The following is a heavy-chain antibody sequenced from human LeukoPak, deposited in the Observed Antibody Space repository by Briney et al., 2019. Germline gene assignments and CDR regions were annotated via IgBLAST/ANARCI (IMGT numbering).Heavy chain of an antibody. CDR2: ISGSGGST. D-gene: IGHD3-9*01. J-gene: IGHJ4*02. CDR3: AKDLRYFDWASFDY. Sequence: GGSLRLSCAASGFTFSSYEMNWVRQAPGKGLEWVSAISGSGGSTYYADSVKGRFTISRDNSKNTLYLQMNSLRAEDTAVYYCAKDLRYFDWASFDYWGQGTLVTVSS. V-gene: IGHV3-23*01. CDR1: GFTFSSYE.